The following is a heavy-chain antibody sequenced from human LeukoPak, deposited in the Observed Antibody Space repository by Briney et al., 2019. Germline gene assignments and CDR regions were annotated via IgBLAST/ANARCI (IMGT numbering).Heavy chain of an antibody. CDR1: GGSIISGGYY. J-gene: IGHJ5*02. D-gene: IGHD2-2*01. CDR3: ARDREDQTRFDP. Sequence: KASETLSLTCTVSGGSIISGGYYWSWICQHPGKGLEWIGFIYYSGSTYYNPSLKSRVTISVDTSKNQFSLKLSSVTAADTAVYYCARDREDQTRFDPWGQGALVTVSS. V-gene: IGHV4-31*03. CDR2: IYYSGST.